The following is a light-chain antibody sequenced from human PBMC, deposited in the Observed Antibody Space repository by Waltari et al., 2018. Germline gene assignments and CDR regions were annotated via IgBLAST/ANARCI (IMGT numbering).Light chain of an antibody. CDR3: QHYNNWPPLYT. V-gene: IGKV3-15*01. Sequence: EIVMTQSPATLSVSPGETATLSCRASQSVNINLAWFQQKPGQPPRLLSYGASTRATGIPARVSGSGSGTEFTLTISSLQSEDFAVYYCQHYNNWPPLYTFGQGTKLEIK. CDR2: GAS. J-gene: IGKJ2*01. CDR1: QSVNIN.